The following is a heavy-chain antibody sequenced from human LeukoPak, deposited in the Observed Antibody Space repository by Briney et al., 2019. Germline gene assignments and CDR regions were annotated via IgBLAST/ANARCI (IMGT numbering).Heavy chain of an antibody. CDR3: ATIPSGGWPEDY. Sequence: ASVKVSCKASGYTFTGYHMHWVRQAPGKGLEWMGGFDPEDGETIYAQKFQGRVTMTEDTSTDTAYMELSSLRSEDTAVYYCATIPSGGWPEDYWGQGTLVTVSS. V-gene: IGHV1-24*01. D-gene: IGHD6-19*01. CDR2: FDPEDGET. CDR1: GYTFTGYH. J-gene: IGHJ4*02.